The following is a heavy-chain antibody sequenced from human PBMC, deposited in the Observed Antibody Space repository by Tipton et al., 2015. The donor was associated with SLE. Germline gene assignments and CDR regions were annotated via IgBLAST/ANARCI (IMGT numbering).Heavy chain of an antibody. CDR3: ATAIRSSTAAIFSS. J-gene: IGHJ5*02. CDR2: INPNSGDT. V-gene: IGHV1-2*02. Sequence: QSGAEVKKPGASVKVSCKTSGYIFISYYVYWVRQVPGQGLELMGWINPNSGDTNYVQKFQGRVTMTRDKSISTVYMELSKLRSDNTAVFCCATAIRSSTAAIFSSWCQGTLLTVSS. CDR1: GYIFISYY. D-gene: IGHD3-9*01.